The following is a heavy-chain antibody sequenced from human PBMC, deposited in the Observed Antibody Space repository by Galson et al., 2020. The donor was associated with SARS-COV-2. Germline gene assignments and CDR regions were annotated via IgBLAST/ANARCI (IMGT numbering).Heavy chain of an antibody. D-gene: IGHD3-22*01. CDR1: GYTLTELS. Sequence: GASVKVSCKVSGYTLTELSMHWVRQAPGNGLEWMGGFDPEDGETIYAQKFQGRVTMTEDTSTDTAYMELSSLRSEDTAVYYCATVFPRAYYYDSSGYYPTLVDYWGQGTLVTVSS. V-gene: IGHV1-24*01. CDR2: FDPEDGET. CDR3: ATVFPRAYYYDSSGYYPTLVDY. J-gene: IGHJ4*02.